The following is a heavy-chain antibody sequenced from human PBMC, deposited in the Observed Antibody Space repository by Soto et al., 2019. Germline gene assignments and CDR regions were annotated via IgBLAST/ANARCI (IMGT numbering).Heavy chain of an antibody. D-gene: IGHD3-3*01. CDR1: GFTFNRDS. Sequence: LRLSCAASGFTFNRDSMHWVRQAPGKGLEWVSSISSSSSYIYYADSVKGRFTISRDNAKNSLYLQMNSLRAEDTAVYYCARGDHVLRFLEWLFDAFDIWGQGTMVTVS. J-gene: IGHJ3*02. CDR3: ARGDHVLRFLEWLFDAFDI. CDR2: ISSSSSYI. V-gene: IGHV3-21*01.